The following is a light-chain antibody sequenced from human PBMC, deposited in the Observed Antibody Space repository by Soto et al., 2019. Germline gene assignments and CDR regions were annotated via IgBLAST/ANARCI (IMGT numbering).Light chain of an antibody. CDR3: SSYTSSSTPVV. J-gene: IGLJ2*01. V-gene: IGLV2-14*01. CDR2: DVS. Sequence: QSAVTQPASVSGSPGQSITISCTGTSSDVGGYNYVSWYQQHPGKAPKLMIYDVSNRPSGVSNRFSGSKSGNTASLTISGLQAEDEADYYCSSYTSSSTPVVFGGGTQLTVL. CDR1: SSDVGGYNY.